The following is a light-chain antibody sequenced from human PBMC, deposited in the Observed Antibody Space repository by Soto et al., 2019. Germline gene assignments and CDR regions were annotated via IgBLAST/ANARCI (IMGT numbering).Light chain of an antibody. V-gene: IGKV1-12*01. CDR2: SAS. Sequence: DIQMTQSPPSLSASVGDRVTITCRASQGISTWLAWYQQKPVKAPKLLIYSASRLLSGVPPRFSGSGSGTDFTLTINSLQPEDFATYYCQHSSNFHFTFGQGTRLEIK. CDR3: QHSSNFHFT. CDR1: QGISTW. J-gene: IGKJ5*01.